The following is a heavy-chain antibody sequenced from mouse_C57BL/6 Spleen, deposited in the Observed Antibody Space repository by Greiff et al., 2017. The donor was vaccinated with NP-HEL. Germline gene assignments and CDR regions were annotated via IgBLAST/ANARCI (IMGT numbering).Heavy chain of an antibody. J-gene: IGHJ3*01. Sequence: QVQLQQPGAELVKPGASVKLSCKASGYTFTSYWMQWVKQRPGQGLEWIGEIDPSDSYTNYNQKFKGKATLTVDTSSSTAYMQLSSLTSEDSAVYYCARKDYYGSSHQAWFAYWGQGTLVTVSA. V-gene: IGHV1-50*01. D-gene: IGHD1-1*01. CDR3: ARKDYYGSSHQAWFAY. CDR2: IDPSDSYT. CDR1: GYTFTSYW.